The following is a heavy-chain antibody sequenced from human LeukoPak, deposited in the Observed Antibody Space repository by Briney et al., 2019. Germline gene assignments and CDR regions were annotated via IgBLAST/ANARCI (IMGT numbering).Heavy chain of an antibody. CDR1: DGSISSYY. Sequence: PSETLSLTCTVSDGSISSYYLSWIRQPPGKGLEWIGYIYYSGSTNYNPSLKSRVTISVDTSKNQFSLKLSSVTAADTAVYYCAGNYYDSMYRPFWGQGTMVTVSS. J-gene: IGHJ3*01. CDR3: AGNYYDSMYRPF. V-gene: IGHV4-59*01. CDR2: IYYSGST. D-gene: IGHD3-22*01.